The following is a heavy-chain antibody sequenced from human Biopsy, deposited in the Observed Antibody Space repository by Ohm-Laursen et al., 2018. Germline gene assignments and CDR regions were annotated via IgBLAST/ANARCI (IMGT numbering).Heavy chain of an antibody. V-gene: IGHV1-18*01. CDR3: ARGGTLVVVPTAVLHSFDI. CDR1: GYTFSSYG. J-gene: IGHJ3*02. D-gene: IGHD2-2*01. CDR2: ISTYNGNT. Sequence: ASVKVSCKPSGYTFSSYGINWVRQAHGQGLEWLGWISTYNGNTNYAQNLQGRVTMTTDTSTSTAYMELRSLRSDDTAVYYCARGGTLVVVPTAVLHSFDIWGQGTMVTVSS.